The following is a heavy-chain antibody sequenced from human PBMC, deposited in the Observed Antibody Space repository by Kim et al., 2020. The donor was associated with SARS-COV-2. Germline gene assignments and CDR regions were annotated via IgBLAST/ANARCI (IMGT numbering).Heavy chain of an antibody. D-gene: IGHD6-13*01. J-gene: IGHJ4*02. V-gene: IGHV6-1*01. CDR2: TYYRSKWYN. CDR3: AREPVGYSSSWYGAFDY. Sequence: SQTLSLTCAISGDSVSSNSAAWNWLRQSPSRGLEWLGRTYYRSKWYNDYAVSVKSRITINPDTSKNQFSLQLNSVTPEDTAVYYCAREPVGYSSSWYGAFDYWGQGTLVTVSS. CDR1: GDSVSSNSAA.